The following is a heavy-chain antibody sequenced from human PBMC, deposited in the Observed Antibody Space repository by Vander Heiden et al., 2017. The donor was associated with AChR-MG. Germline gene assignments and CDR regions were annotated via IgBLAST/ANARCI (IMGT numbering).Heavy chain of an antibody. CDR3: AKVGYYYDSSGYPTEGFDY. CDR1: GFTLSSHA. J-gene: IGHJ4*02. D-gene: IGHD3-22*01. CDR2: ISGSGGST. V-gene: IGHV3-23*01. Sequence: EVQLLESGGGLVQPGGSLRLSCAAPGFTLSSHAMGCVRQAPGKGLEWVSAISGSGGSTYYADSVKGRFTISRDNSKNTLYLQMNSLRAEDTAVYYCAKVGYYYDSSGYPTEGFDYWGQGTLVTVSS.